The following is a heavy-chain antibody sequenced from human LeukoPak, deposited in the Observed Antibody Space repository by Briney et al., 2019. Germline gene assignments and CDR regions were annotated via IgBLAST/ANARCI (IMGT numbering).Heavy chain of an antibody. V-gene: IGHV4-34*01. CDR2: INHSGST. J-gene: IGHJ4*02. D-gene: IGHD2/OR15-2a*01. Sequence: SETLPLTCAVYGGSFSGYYWSWIRQPPGKGLEWIGEINHSGSTNYNPSLKSRVTISVDTSKNQFSLKLSSVTAADTAVYYCARGRRDTFKPYDYWGQGTLVTVSS. CDR3: ARGRRDTFKPYDY. CDR1: GGSFSGYY.